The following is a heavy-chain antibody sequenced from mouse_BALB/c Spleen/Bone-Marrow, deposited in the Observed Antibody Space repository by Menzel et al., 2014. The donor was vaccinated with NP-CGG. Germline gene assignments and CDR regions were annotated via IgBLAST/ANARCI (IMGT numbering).Heavy chain of an antibody. Sequence: EVQLQQSGPSLVKPSQTLSLTCSVTGDSITSGYWNWIRKFPGIKLEYMGYITYSDSTYYNPSLKSRISITRDTSKNQYYLQLNSVTTEDTATYYCGRGWEVFTYWGQGTPVTVSA. CDR2: ITYSDST. CDR3: GRGWEVFTY. V-gene: IGHV3-8*02. CDR1: GDSITSGY. J-gene: IGHJ3*01. D-gene: IGHD4-1*01.